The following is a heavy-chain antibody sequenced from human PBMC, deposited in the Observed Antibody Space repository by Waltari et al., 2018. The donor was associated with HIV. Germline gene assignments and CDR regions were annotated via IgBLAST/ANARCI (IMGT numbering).Heavy chain of an antibody. CDR1: GYICANYW. CDR2: IYPGDYNT. D-gene: IGHD3-22*01. J-gene: IGHJ3*02. Sequence: EVQLVQSGAEVKNPGESLKIYCKGSGYICANYWIGWVRQMPGKGLEWMGIIYPGDYNTKDSPSSQGQVTISADRSSRTAYLQWRSLTSSPTAMYYCARRAPIHYYDGSGALDIWGQGPMVTVSS. CDR3: ARRAPIHYYDGSGALDI. V-gene: IGHV5-51*03.